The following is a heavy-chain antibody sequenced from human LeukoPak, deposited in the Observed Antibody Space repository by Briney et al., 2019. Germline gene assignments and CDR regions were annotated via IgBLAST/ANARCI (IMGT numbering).Heavy chain of an antibody. J-gene: IGHJ4*02. CDR2: IYYSGST. CDR3: AREVGDYYDSSGYYSGTLFDY. V-gene: IGHV4-31*03. Sequence: PQTLSLTCTVSGGSISSGGYYWSWIRQHPGKGLEWIGYIYYSGSTYYNPSLKSRVTISVDTSKNQFSLKLSSVTAADTAVYYCAREVGDYYDSSGYYSGTLFDYWGQGTLVTVSS. CDR1: GGSISSGGYY. D-gene: IGHD3-22*01.